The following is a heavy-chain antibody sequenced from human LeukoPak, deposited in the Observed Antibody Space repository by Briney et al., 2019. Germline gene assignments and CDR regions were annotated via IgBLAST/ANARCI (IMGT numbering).Heavy chain of an antibody. D-gene: IGHD1-14*01. CDR3: AKEGNRDFDY. CDR2: IYYSGST. Sequence: SETLSLTCTVSGGSISSYYWSWIRQPPGKGLEWIGYIYYSGSTNYNPSLKSRVTISVDTSKNQFSLKLSFMTAADTAVYYCAKEGNRDFDYWGQGTLVTVSS. V-gene: IGHV4-59*12. CDR1: GGSISSYY. J-gene: IGHJ4*02.